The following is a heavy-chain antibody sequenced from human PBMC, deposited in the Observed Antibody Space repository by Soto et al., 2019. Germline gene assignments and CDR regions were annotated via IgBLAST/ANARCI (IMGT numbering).Heavy chain of an antibody. V-gene: IGHV2-5*01. CDR3: ARRTLTCGSSCPRPWFDP. J-gene: IGHJ5*02. CDR2: IYWNDDK. Sequence: SGPTLVNPTQTLTLTCSFSGFSLTASAAGVGWIRQPPGKALEWLALIYWNDDKRYSPSLRSRLTITKDTSKNQVVLTMTNMDPVDTATYYCARRTLTCGSSCPRPWFDPWGQGTLVTVSS. CDR1: GFSLTASAAG. D-gene: IGHD2-2*01.